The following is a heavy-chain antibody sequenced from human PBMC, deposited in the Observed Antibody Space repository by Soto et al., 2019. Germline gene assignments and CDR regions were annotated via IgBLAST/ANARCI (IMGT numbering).Heavy chain of an antibody. CDR1: GVSISSYY. V-gene: IGHV4-59*01. J-gene: IGHJ4*02. CDR2: IYYSGST. D-gene: IGHD6-19*01. CDR3: ARTSSGWYSGLDY. Sequence: SETLSLTCTVSGVSISSYYWSWIRQPPGKGLEWIGYIYYSGSTNYNPSLKSRVTISVDTSKNQFSLKLSSVTAADTAVYYCARTSSGWYSGLDYWGQGTLVTVSS.